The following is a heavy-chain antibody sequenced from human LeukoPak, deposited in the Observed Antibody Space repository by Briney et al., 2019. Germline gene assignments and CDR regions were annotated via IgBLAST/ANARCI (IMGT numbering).Heavy chain of an antibody. J-gene: IGHJ4*02. CDR3: ARESGYAVGDF. D-gene: IGHD5-12*01. CDR2: IFYSGST. Sequence: SETLSLTCTVSGDSISSRSYYWGWIRQPLGKGLEWIGNIFYSGSTYYKSSLKSRVTISVDTSKNQFSLKLSSVTAADTAVYYCARESGYAVGDFWGRGTLVTVSS. CDR1: GDSISSRSYY. V-gene: IGHV4-39*02.